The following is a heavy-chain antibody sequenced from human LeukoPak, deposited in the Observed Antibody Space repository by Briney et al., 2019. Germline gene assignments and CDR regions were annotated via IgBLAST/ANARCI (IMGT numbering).Heavy chain of an antibody. CDR1: GGSISSYY. V-gene: IGHV4-59*01. D-gene: IGHD6-13*01. Sequence: SETLSLTCTVSGGSISSYYWSGSRQPPGKGLEWIGYIDYSGSTNYNPSLKSLGTKAEYTSKNQFSLKLSSVTAADTAVYYCARGYSSSWYPAYWGQGTLVTVSS. CDR3: ARGYSSSWYPAY. CDR2: IDYSGST. J-gene: IGHJ4*02.